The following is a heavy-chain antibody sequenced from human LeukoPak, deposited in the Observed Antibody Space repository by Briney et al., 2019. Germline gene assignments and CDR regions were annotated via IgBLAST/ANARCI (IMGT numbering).Heavy chain of an antibody. Sequence: AASVKVSCKASGGTFSSYAISWVRQAPGQGLEWMRGIIPIFGTANYAQKFQGRVTITTDESTSTACMELSSLRSEDTAVYYCARDPSYSSGWYYFDYWGQGTLVTVSS. V-gene: IGHV1-69*05. CDR1: GGTFSSYA. D-gene: IGHD6-19*01. CDR2: IIPIFGTA. J-gene: IGHJ4*02. CDR3: ARDPSYSSGWYYFDY.